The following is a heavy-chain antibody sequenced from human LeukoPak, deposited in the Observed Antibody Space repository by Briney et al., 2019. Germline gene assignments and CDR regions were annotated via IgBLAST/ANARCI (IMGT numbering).Heavy chain of an antibody. CDR1: GFTFSSYS. V-gene: IGHV3-21*04. Sequence: PGGSLRLSCAASGFTFSSYSMNWVRQAPGKGLEWVSSISSSSSYIYYADSVKGRFTISRDNAKNSLYLQMNSLRAEDTALYYCAKGSAAAGAHNDHFDYWGQGTLVTVSS. D-gene: IGHD6-13*01. CDR2: ISSSSSYI. J-gene: IGHJ4*02. CDR3: AKGSAAAGAHNDHFDY.